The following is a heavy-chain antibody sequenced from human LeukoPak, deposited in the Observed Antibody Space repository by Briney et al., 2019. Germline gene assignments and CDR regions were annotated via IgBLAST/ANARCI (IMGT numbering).Heavy chain of an antibody. CDR2: INHSGST. CDR1: GGSFSGYY. Sequence: SETLSLTCAVYGGSFSGYYWSWIRQPPGKGLEWIGEINHSGSTNYNPSLKSRVTISVDTSKNQFSLKLSSVTAADTAVCYCARGWGSSELWGQGTLVTVSS. J-gene: IGHJ4*02. D-gene: IGHD6-13*01. V-gene: IGHV4-34*01. CDR3: ARGWGSSEL.